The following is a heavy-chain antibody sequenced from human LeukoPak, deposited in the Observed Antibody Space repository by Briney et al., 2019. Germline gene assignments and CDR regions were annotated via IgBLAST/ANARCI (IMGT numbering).Heavy chain of an antibody. J-gene: IGHJ6*03. V-gene: IGHV4-59*01. CDR3: ARTSEAHSWRTRYYDYYMDV. CDR2: IYYSGST. D-gene: IGHD6-13*01. CDR1: GGSISSYY. Sequence: SETLSLTCTVCGGSISSYYWSWIRQPPGKGLEWIGYIYYSGSTNYNPSLKSRVTISVDTSKNQFSLKLSSVTAADTAVYYCARTSEAHSWRTRYYDYYMDVWGKGTTVTVSS.